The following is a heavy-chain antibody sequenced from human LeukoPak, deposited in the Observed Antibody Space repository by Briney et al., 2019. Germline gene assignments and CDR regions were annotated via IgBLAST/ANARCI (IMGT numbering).Heavy chain of an antibody. CDR2: IYNDGSST. D-gene: IGHD4-17*01. Sequence: GGSLRLSCAVSGLTFSNYWMHWVRQAPGKGLVRVSRIYNDGSSTSYADSVKGRFTISRDNAKSTLYLQKNSLRAEDTALYYCARDPGYGATREFFDYWGQGTLVTVSS. CDR3: ARDPGYGATREFFDY. CDR1: GLTFSNYW. J-gene: IGHJ4*02. V-gene: IGHV3-74*01.